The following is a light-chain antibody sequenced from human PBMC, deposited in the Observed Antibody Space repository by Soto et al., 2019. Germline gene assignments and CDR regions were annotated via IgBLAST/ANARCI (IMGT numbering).Light chain of an antibody. J-gene: IGLJ2*01. CDR2: RNN. CDR1: SSNIGSNY. V-gene: IGLV1-47*01. Sequence: QPVLTQPPSASGTPGQRVTISCSGSSSNIGSNYVYWYQQLPGTAPKLLIYRNNQRPSGVPDRFSGSKSGTSASLAISGLRSEDEADYYCAAWDDSLSGPVFGGGTKLIVL. CDR3: AAWDDSLSGPV.